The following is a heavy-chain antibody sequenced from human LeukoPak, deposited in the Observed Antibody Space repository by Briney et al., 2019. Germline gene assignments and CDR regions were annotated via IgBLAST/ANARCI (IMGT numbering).Heavy chain of an antibody. D-gene: IGHD1-26*01. CDR2: IIPIFGTA. CDR1: GYTFTGYY. V-gene: IGHV1-69*05. Sequence: SVKVSCKASGYTFTGYYMHWVRQAPGQGLEWMGGIIPIFGTANYAQKFQGRVTITTDTSTSTAYMELRSLRSDDTAVYYCARVGATTGYYYYYMDVWGKGTTVTVSS. J-gene: IGHJ6*03. CDR3: ARVGATTGYYYYYMDV.